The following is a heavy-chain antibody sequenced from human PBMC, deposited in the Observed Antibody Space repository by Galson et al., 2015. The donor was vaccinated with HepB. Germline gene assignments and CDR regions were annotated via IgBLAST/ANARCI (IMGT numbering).Heavy chain of an antibody. CDR2: ISSSSSYI. CDR3: ARVSYYDSSGYYLLDY. CDR1: GFTFSSYS. Sequence: SLRLSCAASGFTFSSYSMNWVRQAPGKGLEWVSSISSSSSYIYYADSVKGRFTISRDNAKNSLYLQMNSLRAKDTAVYYCARVSYYDSSGYYLLDYWGQGTLVTVSS. D-gene: IGHD3-22*01. J-gene: IGHJ4*02. V-gene: IGHV3-21*01.